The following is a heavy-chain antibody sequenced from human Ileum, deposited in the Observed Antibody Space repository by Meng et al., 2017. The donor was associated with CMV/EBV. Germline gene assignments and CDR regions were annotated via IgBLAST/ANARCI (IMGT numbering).Heavy chain of an antibody. CDR2: INPNSGGT. Sequence: ASVKVSCKASGYTFTGYYMHWVRQAPGQGLEWMGWINPNSGGTNYAQKVQGRVTMTRDTSISTAYMELSRLRSDDTAVYYCASIRYYDSSGAGDYWGQGTLVTVSS. D-gene: IGHD3-22*01. CDR3: ASIRYYDSSGAGDY. J-gene: IGHJ4*02. V-gene: IGHV1-2*02. CDR1: GYTFTGYY.